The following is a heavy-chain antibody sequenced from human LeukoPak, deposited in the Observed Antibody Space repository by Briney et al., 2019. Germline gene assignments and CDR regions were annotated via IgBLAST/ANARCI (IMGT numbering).Heavy chain of an antibody. CDR3: ATIWSGHAFDI. D-gene: IGHD3-3*01. J-gene: IGHJ3*02. CDR2: FDPEDGET. CDR1: GYTLTELS. Sequence: ASVKVSCKVSGYTLTELSMHWVRQAPGKGLEWIGGFDPEDGETIYAQKFQGRVTMTEDTSTGTAYMELSSLRSEDTAVYYCATIWSGHAFDIWGQGTMVTVSS. V-gene: IGHV1-24*01.